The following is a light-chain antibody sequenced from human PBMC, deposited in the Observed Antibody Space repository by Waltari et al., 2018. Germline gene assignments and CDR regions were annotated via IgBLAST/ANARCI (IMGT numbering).Light chain of an antibody. CDR3: SSCAGSSQML. CDR2: EVS. CDR1: SSDVGGFDY. V-gene: IGLV2-8*01. J-gene: IGLJ2*01. Sequence: QSVLTQPPSASGSPGQSVTISCTGTSSDVGGFDYVSCYQQHPGKVPRLMIYEVSKRPSGVPDRFSVSKSGNTASLTVSGLQVEDEADYYCSSCAGSSQMLFGGGTKLTVL.